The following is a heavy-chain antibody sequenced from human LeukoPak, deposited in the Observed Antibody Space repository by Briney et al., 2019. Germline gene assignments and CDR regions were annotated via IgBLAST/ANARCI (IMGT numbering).Heavy chain of an antibody. CDR1: GFTFSNYG. V-gene: IGHV3-23*01. J-gene: IGHJ4*02. Sequence: PGGSLRLSCAASGFTFSNYGMSWVRQAPGKGLEWVSAISGSGGSTYYADSVKGRFTISRDNSKNTLYLQMNSLRAEDTAVYYCAEVAGYCTGGSCYGALDYWGQGTLVTVSS. CDR3: AEVAGYCTGGSCYGALDY. CDR2: ISGSGGST. D-gene: IGHD2-15*01.